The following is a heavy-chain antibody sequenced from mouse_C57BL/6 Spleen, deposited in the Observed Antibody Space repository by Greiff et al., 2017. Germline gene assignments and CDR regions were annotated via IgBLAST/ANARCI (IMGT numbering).Heavy chain of an antibody. V-gene: IGHV5-17*01. Sequence: EVKLMESGGGLVKPGGSLKLSCAASGFTFSDYGMHWVRQAPEKGLEWVAYISSGSSTIYYADTVKGRFTISRDNAKKTLFLQMTSLRSEDTAMYYCARTHYYGSLAWFAYWGQGTLVTVSA. CDR2: ISSGSSTI. D-gene: IGHD1-1*01. CDR1: GFTFSDYG. CDR3: ARTHYYGSLAWFAY. J-gene: IGHJ3*01.